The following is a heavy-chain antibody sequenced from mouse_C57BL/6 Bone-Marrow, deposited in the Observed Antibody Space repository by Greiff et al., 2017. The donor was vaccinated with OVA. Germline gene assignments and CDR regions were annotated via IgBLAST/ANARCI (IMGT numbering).Heavy chain of an antibody. Sequence: VQLQHSGAELVRPGASVTLSCKASGYTFTDYEMHWVKQTPVHGLEWIGAIDPETGGTAYNQKFKGKAILTADKSSSTAYMELRSLTSEDSAVYYCTRGRLNYWGQGTTLTVSS. CDR1: GYTFTDYE. CDR2: IDPETGGT. J-gene: IGHJ2*01. CDR3: TRGRLNY. V-gene: IGHV1-15*01.